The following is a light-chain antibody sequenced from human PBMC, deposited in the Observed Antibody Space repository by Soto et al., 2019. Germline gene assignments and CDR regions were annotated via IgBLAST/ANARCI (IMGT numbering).Light chain of an antibody. V-gene: IGKV3-15*01. CDR2: SAS. CDR3: QQYNKWPPIT. J-gene: IGKJ5*01. Sequence: EIVMTQSPATLSVSPGERATLSCRASQSISYNLAWYQQKPGQAPRVLIYSASTRATGIPARFSGSGSGTEFTLTISSLQSADVAVYYCQQYNKWPPITFGQGTRREI. CDR1: QSISYN.